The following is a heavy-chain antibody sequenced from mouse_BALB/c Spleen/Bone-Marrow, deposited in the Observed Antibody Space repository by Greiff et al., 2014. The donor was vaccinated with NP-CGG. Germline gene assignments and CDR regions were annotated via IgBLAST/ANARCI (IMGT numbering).Heavy chain of an antibody. CDR1: GFTFSSYA. V-gene: IGHV5-9-3*01. CDR3: ARSLYDYAAMDY. CDR2: ISSGGSYT. Sequence: EVQLVESGGGLVKPGGSLKLSCAASGFTFSSYAMSWVRQTPEKRLEWVATISSGGSYTYYADSGKGRLTISRDNAKNTLYLQMSSLRSEATAMYDCARSLYDYAAMDYWGQGTSVTVSS. D-gene: IGHD1-1*01. J-gene: IGHJ4*01.